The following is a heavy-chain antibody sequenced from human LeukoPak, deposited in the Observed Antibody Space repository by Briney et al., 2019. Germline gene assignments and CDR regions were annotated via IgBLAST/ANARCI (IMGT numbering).Heavy chain of an antibody. J-gene: IGHJ4*02. Sequence: GGSLRLSCAASGFTFSSYGMHWVRQAPGKGLEWVAVISYDGSNKYYADSVKGRFTISRDNSKNTLYLQMNSLRAEDTAVYYCAKDGEYQLLYEGYYFDYWGQGTLVTVSS. CDR3: AKDGEYQLLYEGYYFDY. CDR1: GFTFSSYG. V-gene: IGHV3-30*18. D-gene: IGHD2-2*02. CDR2: ISYDGSNK.